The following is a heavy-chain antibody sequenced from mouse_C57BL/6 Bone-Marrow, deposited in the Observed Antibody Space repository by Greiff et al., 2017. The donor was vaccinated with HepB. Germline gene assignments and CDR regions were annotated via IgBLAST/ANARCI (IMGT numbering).Heavy chain of an antibody. CDR2: IYPGSGNT. D-gene: IGHD1-1*01. J-gene: IGHJ2*01. CDR3: AREPLFITTVVAYYFDY. Sequence: QVQLQQSGAELVRPGASVKLSCKASGYTFTDYYINWVKQRPGQGLEWIARIYPGSGNTYYNEKFKGKATLTAEKSSSTAYMQLSSLTSEDSAVYFCAREPLFITTVVAYYFDYWGQGTTLTVSS. CDR1: GYTFTDYY. V-gene: IGHV1-76*01.